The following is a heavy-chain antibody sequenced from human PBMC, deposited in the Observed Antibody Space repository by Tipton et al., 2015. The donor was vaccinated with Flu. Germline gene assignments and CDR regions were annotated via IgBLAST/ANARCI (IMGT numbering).Heavy chain of an antibody. J-gene: IGHJ4*02. CDR3: ARVGAIFGEVTARRRGDLDY. CDR2: ISAYNGDT. CDR1: GYNFNSYA. V-gene: IGHV1-18*01. D-gene: IGHD3-3*02. Sequence: QLVQSGAEVKKPGASVKVSCKASGYNFNSYAISWMRQAPGQGLEWMGWISAYNGDTKFAQNVQGRATMTADTSTSTAYMELRGLRSDDTGMYYCARVGAIFGEVTARRRGDLDYWGQGTLVSVSS.